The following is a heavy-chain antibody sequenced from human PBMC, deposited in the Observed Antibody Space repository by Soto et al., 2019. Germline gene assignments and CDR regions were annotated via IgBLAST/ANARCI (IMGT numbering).Heavy chain of an antibody. J-gene: IGHJ4*03. Sequence: SQPKPLRCTVSYGHISNLTYPRIMNSKPPGKGLEWIGTIYYHGNTYYNPSLKSRVTISVDTSNNQLSLKLRSVTAADTAVYYCGRNDRLSSGLSFDYCGDGILGT. CDR3: GRNDRLSSGLSFDY. CDR2: IYYHGNT. CDR1: YGHISNLTYP. V-gene: IGHV4-39*01. D-gene: IGHD6-19*01.